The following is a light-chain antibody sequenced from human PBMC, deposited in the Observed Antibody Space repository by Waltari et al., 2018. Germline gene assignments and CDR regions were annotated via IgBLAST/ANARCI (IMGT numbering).Light chain of an antibody. CDR1: SSDVGAYNY. Sequence: QSALTQPASVSGSPGQSIAISCTGTSSDVGAYNYVSWYQQHPGKAPKVIIYDASKRPSGISSRFSGSKADNTASLTISGLQAEDEADYFCYSFAGYTTFYVFGSGTKVTVL. CDR3: YSFAGYTTFYV. CDR2: DAS. V-gene: IGLV2-23*01. J-gene: IGLJ1*01.